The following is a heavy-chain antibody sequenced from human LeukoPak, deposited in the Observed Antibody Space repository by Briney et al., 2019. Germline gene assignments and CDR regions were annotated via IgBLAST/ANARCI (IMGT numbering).Heavy chain of an antibody. Sequence: GRSLRLSCAASGFTFSSYAMHWVRQAPGKGLEWVAVISYDGSNKYYADSVKGRFTISRDNSKNTLYLQMNSLRAEDTAVYYCANHRDYDILTGYYYWGQGTLVTVSS. D-gene: IGHD3-9*01. CDR1: GFTFSSYA. CDR3: ANHRDYDILTGYYY. CDR2: ISYDGSNK. V-gene: IGHV3-30-3*01. J-gene: IGHJ4*02.